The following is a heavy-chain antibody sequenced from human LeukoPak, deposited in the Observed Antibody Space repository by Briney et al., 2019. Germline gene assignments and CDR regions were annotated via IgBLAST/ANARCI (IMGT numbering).Heavy chain of an antibody. D-gene: IGHD3-10*01. J-gene: IGHJ4*02. CDR3: ARDFGSYGTGDELNYGSGSND. V-gene: IGHV3-15*01. CDR1: GFTFSNVW. CDR2: IRKATEGGAT. Sequence: GGSLRLSCAASGFTFSNVWMGWFRQAPGKGLEWVGRIRKATEGGATDYAAPVQGRFTISRDNSKNTLYLQMNSLRAEDTAVYYCARDFGSYGTGDELNYGSGSNDWGQGTLVTVSS.